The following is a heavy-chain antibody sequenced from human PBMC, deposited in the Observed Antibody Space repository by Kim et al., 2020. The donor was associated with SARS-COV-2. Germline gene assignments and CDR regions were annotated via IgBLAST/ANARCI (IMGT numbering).Heavy chain of an antibody. V-gene: IGHV4-34*01. D-gene: IGHD5-12*01. CDR3: ARGRGGYDPQAFDI. Sequence: SETLSLTCDVYGGSVSGYYWSWIRQPPGKGLEWIGEINHTGSTTYNASLKRRVTMSVDTSKNQLSLKLSSVTAADTAVYYCARGRGGYDPQAFDIWG. CDR1: GGSVSGYY. CDR2: INHTGST. J-gene: IGHJ3*02.